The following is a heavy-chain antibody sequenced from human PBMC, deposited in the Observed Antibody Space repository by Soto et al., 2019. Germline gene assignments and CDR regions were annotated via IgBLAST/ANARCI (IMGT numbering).Heavy chain of an antibody. CDR1: GFTFDDYA. Sequence: GGSLRLSCAASGFTFDDYAMHWVRQAPGKGLEWVSGISWDSGSIGYADSVKGRFTISRDNAKNSLYLQMNSLRAEDTALYYCAKANYDSSGSTESYFDYWGQGTLVTVSS. D-gene: IGHD3-22*01. V-gene: IGHV3-9*01. CDR2: ISWDSGSI. J-gene: IGHJ4*02. CDR3: AKANYDSSGSTESYFDY.